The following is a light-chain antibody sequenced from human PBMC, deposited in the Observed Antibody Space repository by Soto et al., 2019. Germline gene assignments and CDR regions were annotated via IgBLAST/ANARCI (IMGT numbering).Light chain of an antibody. CDR1: QSVSSY. CDR2: DAS. CDR3: QQRSNWPPWT. Sequence: EIVLTQSPATLSLSPGERATLSCRASQSVSSYLAWYQQKPGQAPRLLIYDASNMATGIPVRFSGSGSGTDFTLTISSLEPEDFAVYYWQQRSNWPPWTFGQGTKVEIK. J-gene: IGKJ1*01. V-gene: IGKV3-11*01.